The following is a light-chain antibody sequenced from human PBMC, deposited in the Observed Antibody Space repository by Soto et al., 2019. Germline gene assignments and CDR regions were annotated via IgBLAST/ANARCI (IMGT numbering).Light chain of an antibody. J-gene: IGKJ1*01. CDR2: GAS. V-gene: IGKV3-15*01. CDR1: QSVSSN. CDR3: QHYNNWPPWT. Sequence: EIVMTQSPATLSVSPGESATLSCRASQSVSSNLAWYQQKPGQVPRLLIYGASTRATGIPARFSGSGSGTEFTLTISSLQSEDFADYYCQHYNNWPPWTFGQGTKVEIK.